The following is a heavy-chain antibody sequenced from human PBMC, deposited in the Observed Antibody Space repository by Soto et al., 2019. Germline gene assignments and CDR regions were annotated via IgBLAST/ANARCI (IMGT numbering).Heavy chain of an antibody. CDR3: ARVEITMVRGVIITRYFDY. CDR1: GGSISSSNW. J-gene: IGHJ4*02. Sequence: SETLSLTCAVYGGSISSSNWWSWVRQPPGKGLEWIGEIYHSGSTNYNPSLKTRVTISVDKSKNQFSLKLSSVTAADTAVYYCARVEITMVRGVIITRYFDYWGQGTLVTVSS. D-gene: IGHD3-10*01. V-gene: IGHV4-4*02. CDR2: IYHSGST.